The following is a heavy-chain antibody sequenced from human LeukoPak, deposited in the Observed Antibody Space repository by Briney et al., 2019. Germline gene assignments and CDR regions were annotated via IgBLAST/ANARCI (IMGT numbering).Heavy chain of an antibody. V-gene: IGHV3-64*04. CDR2: IRSNGENT. D-gene: IGHD5-24*01. CDR1: GFAFSSFP. J-gene: IGHJ4*02. Sequence: PGGSLRLSCSASGFAFSSFPVHWVRQAPGKGLEYVSVIRSNGENTDYADSVKGRFTISRDNAKNTLYLQMNSLRADDTAVYYCVRDDGDGYIHYFDYWGQGTLVTVSS. CDR3: VRDDGDGYIHYFDY.